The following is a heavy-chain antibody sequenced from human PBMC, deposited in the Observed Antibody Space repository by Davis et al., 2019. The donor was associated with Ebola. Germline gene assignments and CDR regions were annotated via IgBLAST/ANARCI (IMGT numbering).Heavy chain of an antibody. Sequence: GESLKISCAASGFTFSSYWMSWVRQAPGKGLEWVANIKQDGSEKYYEDSVKGRFTISRDNAKNSLYLQMNSLRAEDTAVYYCASWDIVVVPAANRMFAGDVWGQGTTVTVSS. J-gene: IGHJ6*02. CDR2: IKQDGSEK. CDR3: ASWDIVVVPAANRMFAGDV. D-gene: IGHD2-2*01. CDR1: GFTFSSYW. V-gene: IGHV3-7*03.